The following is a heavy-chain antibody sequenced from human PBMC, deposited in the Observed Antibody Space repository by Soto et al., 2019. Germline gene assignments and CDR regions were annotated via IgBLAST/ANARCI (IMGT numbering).Heavy chain of an antibody. CDR3: ARDGLRDYDFFPPYGMDV. CDR2: ISSSSSTI. V-gene: IGHV3-48*02. CDR1: GFTFSSYS. J-gene: IGHJ6*02. D-gene: IGHD3-3*01. Sequence: EVQLVESGGGLVQPGGSLRLSCAASGFTFSSYSMNWVRQAPGKGLEWVSYISSSSSTIYYADSVKGRFTISRDNAKNSLYLQMNSLRDEDTAVYYCARDGLRDYDFFPPYGMDVWGQGTTVTVSS.